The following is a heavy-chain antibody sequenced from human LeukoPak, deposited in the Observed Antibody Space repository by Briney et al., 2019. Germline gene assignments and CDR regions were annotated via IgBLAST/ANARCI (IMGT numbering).Heavy chain of an antibody. J-gene: IGHJ4*02. V-gene: IGHV1-18*01. CDR2: ISAYNGNT. CDR1: GYTFTSYG. D-gene: IGHD6-6*01. Sequence: GASVKVSCKASGYTFTSYGISWVRQAPGQGLEWMGWISAYNGNTNYAQKLQGGVTMTTDTSTSTAYMELRSLRSDDTAVYYCASSKGIAARPGTYYFDYWGQGTLVTVSS. CDR3: ASSKGIAARPGTYYFDY.